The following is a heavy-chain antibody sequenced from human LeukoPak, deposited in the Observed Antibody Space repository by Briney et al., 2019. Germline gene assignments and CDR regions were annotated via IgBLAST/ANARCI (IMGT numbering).Heavy chain of an antibody. D-gene: IGHD3-22*01. J-gene: IGHJ3*02. CDR2: ISGSGGST. V-gene: IGHV3-23*01. CDR1: GFTFSSYS. Sequence: GGSLRLSCAASGFTFSSYSMNWVRQAPGKGLEWVSAISGSGGSTYYADSVKGRFTISRDNSKNTLYLQMNSLRAEDTAVYYCARALDYYDSSGYYYVVGLGAFDIWGQGTMVTVSS. CDR3: ARALDYYDSSGYYYVVGLGAFDI.